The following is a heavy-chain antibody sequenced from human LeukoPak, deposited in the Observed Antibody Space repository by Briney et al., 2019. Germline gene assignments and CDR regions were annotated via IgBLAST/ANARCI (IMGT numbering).Heavy chain of an antibody. CDR3: ARSARHCNNGVCFTDYYIDL. CDR1: GYTFTGYY. Sequence: ASVKVSCKASGYTFTGYYMHWVRQAPGQGLEWMGWINPNSGGTNYAQKFQGRVTMTRDTSISTAYMELSGLRSDDTAVYYCARSARHCNNGVCFTDYYIDLWGKGTTVIVSS. J-gene: IGHJ6*03. D-gene: IGHD2-8*01. CDR2: INPNSGGT. V-gene: IGHV1-2*02.